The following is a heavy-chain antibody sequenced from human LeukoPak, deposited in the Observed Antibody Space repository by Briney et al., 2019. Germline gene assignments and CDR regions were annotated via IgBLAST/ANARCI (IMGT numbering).Heavy chain of an antibody. Sequence: PSETLSLTCTVSGGSISSYYWSWIRQPLGKGLEWIGYIYYSGSTNYNPSLKSRVTISVDTSKNQFSLKLSSVTAADTAVYYCARAAAGPHNWYFDLWGRGTLVTVSS. CDR3: ARAAAGPHNWYFDL. CDR1: GGSISSYY. V-gene: IGHV4-59*01. CDR2: IYYSGST. J-gene: IGHJ2*01. D-gene: IGHD6-13*01.